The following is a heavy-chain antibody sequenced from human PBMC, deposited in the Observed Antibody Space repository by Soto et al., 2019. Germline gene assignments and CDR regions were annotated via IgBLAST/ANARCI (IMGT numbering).Heavy chain of an antibody. Sequence: GGSLRLSCAASGFTFNIYGMHWVRQAPDKGLEWVALKSYDGSNQYYADSVKGRFTISRDNSKNTLFLQMNSLRADDTAVYYCAKDQASGQGSFDSWGQGTLVTVSS. V-gene: IGHV3-30*18. CDR2: KSYDGSNQ. J-gene: IGHJ4*02. CDR3: AKDQASGQGSFDS. CDR1: GFTFNIYG.